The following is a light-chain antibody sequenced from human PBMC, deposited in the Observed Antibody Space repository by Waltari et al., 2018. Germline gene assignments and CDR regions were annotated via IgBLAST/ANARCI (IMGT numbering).Light chain of an antibody. CDR3: QQYYSTPWT. CDR2: AAS. CDR1: QGISIS. Sequence: DIQMTQSPSSLSASVEDRVTLTCRASQGISISLAWYQQKTGEAPKLTHYAASRLESVVPXXFSGSGSGTDYTLXISSLQPEDFATYYCQQYYSTPWTFGQGTKVEIK. V-gene: IGKV1-NL1*01. J-gene: IGKJ1*01.